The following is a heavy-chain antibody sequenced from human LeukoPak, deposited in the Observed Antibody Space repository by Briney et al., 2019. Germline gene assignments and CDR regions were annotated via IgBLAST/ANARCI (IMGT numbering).Heavy chain of an antibody. CDR3: ARDWRYYYDSSAS. D-gene: IGHD3-22*01. V-gene: IGHV3-21*01. CDR2: ISSSSYI. CDR1: GCTFSSYS. Sequence: GRSLRLSCAASGCTFSSYSMNWVRQAPGKGLEWVSSISSSSYIYYADSVKGRFTISRDNAKNSLYLQMNSLRAEDTAVYYCARDWRYYYDSSASWGQGSLVTVSS. J-gene: IGHJ4*02.